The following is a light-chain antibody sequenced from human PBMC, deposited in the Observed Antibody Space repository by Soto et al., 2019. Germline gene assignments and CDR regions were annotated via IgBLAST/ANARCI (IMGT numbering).Light chain of an antibody. V-gene: IGKV3-15*01. CDR2: GAS. Sequence: EIVMTQSPATLSVSPGERATLSCRASQRITSRLAWYQKKPGQAPRLLIYGASTRATDIPARFSGSGSGTEFTLTISSLQSEDFAVYYCQQYDNWPLTFGGGTKVDIK. J-gene: IGKJ4*01. CDR1: QRITSR. CDR3: QQYDNWPLT.